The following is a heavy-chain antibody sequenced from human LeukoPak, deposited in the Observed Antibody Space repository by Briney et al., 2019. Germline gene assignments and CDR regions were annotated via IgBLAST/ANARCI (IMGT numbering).Heavy chain of an antibody. J-gene: IGHJ4*02. D-gene: IGHD5-18*01. CDR3: ARGAPVDTAMAVDY. Sequence: SGTLSLTCAVSGGSISSSNWGRWVRQPPGKGLEWMGEIYHSGSTNYNPSLKSRVTIAVDTSKTQFSLKLRSVTAADTAVYYCARGAPVDTAMAVDYWGQGTLVTVSS. CDR2: IYHSGST. V-gene: IGHV4-4*02. CDR1: GGSISSSNW.